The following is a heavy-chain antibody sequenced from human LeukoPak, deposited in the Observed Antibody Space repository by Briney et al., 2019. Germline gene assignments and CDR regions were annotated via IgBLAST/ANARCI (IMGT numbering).Heavy chain of an antibody. V-gene: IGHV3-23*01. Sequence: GGSLRLSCAASGFTFSSYAMSWVRQSPEKGLEWVSTISGGGGGTYSADSVKGLFTISRNDSKNTPYLQMNSLRAEDTAVYYCAKDLGRYRNNYFDYWGQGTLVTVSS. J-gene: IGHJ4*02. D-gene: IGHD3-16*02. CDR3: AKDLGRYRNNYFDY. CDR2: ISGGGGGT. CDR1: GFTFSSYA.